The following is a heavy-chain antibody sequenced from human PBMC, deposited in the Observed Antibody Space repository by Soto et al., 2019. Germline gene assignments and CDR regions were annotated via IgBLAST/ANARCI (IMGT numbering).Heavy chain of an antibody. CDR2: IYYSGST. J-gene: IGHJ4*02. CDR3: ARGSRITIFGVVKDD. D-gene: IGHD3-3*01. CDR1: GGSISSGGYY. Sequence: SETLSLTCTVSGGSISSGGYYWSWIRQHPGKGLEWIGYIYYSGSTYYNPSLKSRVTISVDTSKNQFSLKLSSVTAADTAVYYCARGSRITIFGVVKDDWGQGTLVTVSS. V-gene: IGHV4-31*03.